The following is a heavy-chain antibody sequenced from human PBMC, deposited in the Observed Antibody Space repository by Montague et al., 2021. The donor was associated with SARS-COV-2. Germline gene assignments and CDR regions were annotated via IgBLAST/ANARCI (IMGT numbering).Heavy chain of an antibody. CDR2: IDASGTT. J-gene: IGHJ6*02. Sequence: TLSLTCTVSGGSIRSDGFYWNWIRQPAGKGLEWIGRIDASGTTNYNPSLKSRVIISLDRSKNQFSLKLSSVIAADTAVYYCARSAFRYFDRPGMDVWGQGTTFTVSS. D-gene: IGHD3-9*01. CDR1: GGSIRSDGFY. CDR3: ARSAFRYFDRPGMDV. V-gene: IGHV4-61*02.